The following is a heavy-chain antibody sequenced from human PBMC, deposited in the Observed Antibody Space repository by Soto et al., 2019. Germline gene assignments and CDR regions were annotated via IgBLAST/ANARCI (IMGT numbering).Heavy chain of an antibody. Sequence: LSLTCTVSGGSISSYYWSWIRQPPGKGLEWIGYIYYSGSTNYNPSLKSRVTISVDTSKNQFSLKLSSVTAADTAVYYCARGRKYGSGRPHYFDYWGQGTLVTVSS. CDR2: IYYSGST. J-gene: IGHJ4*02. D-gene: IGHD3-10*01. V-gene: IGHV4-59*01. CDR3: ARGRKYGSGRPHYFDY. CDR1: GGSISSYY.